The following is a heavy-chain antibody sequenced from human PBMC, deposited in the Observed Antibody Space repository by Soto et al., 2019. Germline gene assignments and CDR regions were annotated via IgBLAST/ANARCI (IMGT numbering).Heavy chain of an antibody. V-gene: IGHV4-34*01. D-gene: IGHD1-20*01. CDR1: GGSFSGYY. J-gene: IGHJ4*02. CDR2: INHSGST. Sequence: PSETLSLTCAVYGGSFSGYYWTWIRQPPGKGLEWIGEINHSGSTNYKPSLTSRVTISVDTSKNQLSLKMSSVTAADTAVYYCARGPTLITGNSFDYWGQGTLVTVSS. CDR3: ARGPTLITGNSFDY.